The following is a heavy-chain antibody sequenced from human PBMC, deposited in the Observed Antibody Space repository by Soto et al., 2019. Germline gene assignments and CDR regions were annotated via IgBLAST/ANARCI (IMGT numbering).Heavy chain of an antibody. CDR1: GFTFSSYG. CDR2: IWYDGSNK. J-gene: IGHJ6*02. CDR3: ARVEGGYCSSTSCRQHYYYYGMDV. V-gene: IGHV3-33*01. Sequence: PGESLKISCAASGFTFSSYGMHWVRQAPGKGLEWVAVIWYDGSNKYYADSVKGRFTISRDNSKNTLYLQMNSLRAEDTAVYYCARVEGGYCSSTSCRQHYYYYGMDVWGQGTTVTVSS. D-gene: IGHD2-2*01.